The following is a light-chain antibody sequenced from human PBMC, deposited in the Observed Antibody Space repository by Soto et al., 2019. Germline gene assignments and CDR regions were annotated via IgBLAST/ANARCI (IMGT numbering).Light chain of an antibody. CDR3: QQYSDWPRT. CDR2: GAS. V-gene: IGKV3-15*01. J-gene: IGKJ1*01. CDR1: QSVGSN. Sequence: EIVMTQFPATLSVSPGERATLSCWASQSVGSNLAWYQQKPGQAPRLLIYGASTRATGIPARFSGGGSGTEFTLTVSSLQSEDFAVYYCQQYSDWPRTFGQGTKVEIK.